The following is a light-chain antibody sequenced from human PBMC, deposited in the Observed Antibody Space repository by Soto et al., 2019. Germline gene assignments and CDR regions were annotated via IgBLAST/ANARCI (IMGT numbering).Light chain of an antibody. Sequence: QSLLTQPPTASGSPGQSVTISCTGTGSDLGDFNYVAWYHQHPGKAPKLMIYEVTMRPSGVPDRFSGSKSGNTASLTVSGLQAEDEGLYYCSSYAVSNSVLFGGGTKVTVL. V-gene: IGLV2-8*01. J-gene: IGLJ2*01. CDR2: EVT. CDR1: GSDLGDFNY. CDR3: SSYAVSNSVL.